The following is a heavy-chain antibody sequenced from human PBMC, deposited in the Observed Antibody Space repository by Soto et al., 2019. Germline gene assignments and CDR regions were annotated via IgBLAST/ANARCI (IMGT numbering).Heavy chain of an antibody. V-gene: IGHV1-46*01. CDR2: INPSGGST. Sequence: ASVKVSCKASGYTFTSYYMHWVRQAPGQGLEWMGIINPSGGSTSYAQKFQGRVTMTRDTSTSTVYMELSSLRSEDTAVYYCARLATDILTGYSEYYFDYWGQGTLVTVSS. CDR3: ARLATDILTGYSEYYFDY. CDR1: GYTFTSYY. J-gene: IGHJ4*02. D-gene: IGHD3-9*01.